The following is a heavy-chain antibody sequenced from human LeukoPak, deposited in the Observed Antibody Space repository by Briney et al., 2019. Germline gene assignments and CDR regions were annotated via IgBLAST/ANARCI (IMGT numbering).Heavy chain of an antibody. J-gene: IGHJ4*02. CDR2: IRNKANSYTT. V-gene: IGHV3-72*01. CDR3: TRLVGAND. Sequence: GGSLRLSCAASGFTFSDHAMDWVRQAPGKGLEWVGRIRNKANSYTTEYAASVQGRFTVSRDDSKNSLYLQMNSMKTEDTSVYYCTRLVGANDWGQGTLVTVSS. CDR1: GFTFSDHA. D-gene: IGHD1-26*01.